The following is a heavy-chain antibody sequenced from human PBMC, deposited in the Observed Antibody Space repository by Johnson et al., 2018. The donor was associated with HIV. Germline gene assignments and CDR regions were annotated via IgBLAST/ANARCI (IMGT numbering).Heavy chain of an antibody. D-gene: IGHD3-10*01. Sequence: VQLVESGGGVVQPWRSLRLSCAASGFSFSSYGMAWVRQAPGKGLEWVAVISYDGSNKYYADSVKGRFPISRDNSKNTLYLQMNSLKTEDTAVYYCARGVRYDAGIIDAFDIWGQGTMVTVSS. CDR2: ISYDGSNK. J-gene: IGHJ3*02. V-gene: IGHV3-30*03. CDR1: GFSFSSYG. CDR3: ARGVRYDAGIIDAFDI.